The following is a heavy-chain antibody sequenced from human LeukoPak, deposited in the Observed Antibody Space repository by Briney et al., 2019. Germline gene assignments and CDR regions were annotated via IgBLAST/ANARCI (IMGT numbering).Heavy chain of an antibody. CDR1: GFTFITYS. CDR3: ARDNYYGSGSSYYYYGMDV. J-gene: IGHJ6*02. V-gene: IGHV3-21*01. CDR2: ITSSSYI. D-gene: IGHD3-10*01. Sequence: GGSLRLSCAASGFTFITYSMTWVRQAPGKGLEWVSSITSSSYIYYADSVKGRFTISRDNAKNSLYLQMNSLRAEDTAVYYCARDNYYGSGSSYYYYGMDVWGQGTTVTVSS.